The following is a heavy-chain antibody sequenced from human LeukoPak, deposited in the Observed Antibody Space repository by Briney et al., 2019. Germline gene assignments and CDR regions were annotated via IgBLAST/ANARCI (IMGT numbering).Heavy chain of an antibody. CDR3: ARVHYYDRSWWFDP. Sequence: SETLSLTCAVYVGSFSGYYWTWIRQTPGKGLEWIGEINHSGSINYTPYLKSRVTISVDTYKNKLSLKLRSVTAADTAVYYCARVHYYDRSWWFDPWGRGTLVTVSS. J-gene: IGHJ5*02. V-gene: IGHV4-34*01. CDR2: INHSGSI. CDR1: VGSFSGYY. D-gene: IGHD3-22*01.